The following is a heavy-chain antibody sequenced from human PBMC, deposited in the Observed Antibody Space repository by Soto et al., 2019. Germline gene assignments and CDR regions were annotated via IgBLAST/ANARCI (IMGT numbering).Heavy chain of an antibody. V-gene: IGHV3-23*01. D-gene: IGHD2-21*02. J-gene: IGHJ5*02. Sequence: LLESGGGLVEPGESLRLSCAASGFVFRNYAMSWVRQAPGQGLEWVASINGSGISTNYADSVKGRVTISRDSSRRTLYLHMNRLRDEANALYYCDKEPEGMVTRNYVAPWGEGPLVTGTS. CDR2: INGSGIST. CDR3: DKEPEGMVTRNYVAP. CDR1: GFVFRNYA.